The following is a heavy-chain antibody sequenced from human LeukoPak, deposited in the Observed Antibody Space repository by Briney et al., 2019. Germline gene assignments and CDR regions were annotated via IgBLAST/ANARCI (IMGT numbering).Heavy chain of an antibody. CDR2: IKQDGSEK. D-gene: IGHD6-25*01. CDR3: ARDLGQRHYYGMDV. J-gene: IGHJ6*02. V-gene: IGHV3-7*01. Sequence: GGSLRLSCAASGFTFSSYWMSWVHQAPGKGLEWVANIKQDGSEKYYVDSVKGRFTISRDNAKNSLYLQMNSLRAEDTAVYYCARDLGQRHYYGMDVWGQGTTVTVSS. CDR1: GFTFSSYW.